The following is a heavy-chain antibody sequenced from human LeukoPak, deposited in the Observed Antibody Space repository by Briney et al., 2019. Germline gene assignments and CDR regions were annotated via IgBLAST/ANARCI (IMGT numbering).Heavy chain of an antibody. Sequence: GGSLRLSCAASGYVFSSYSFNWVRQAPGKGLECVASVNTVSSYIYYADSVRGRFTISRDNANNSVLLKMNSLRAEDMAMYYCVRLRRNSDSSGYFYYYDNPGKGTIVS. V-gene: IGHV3-21*01. J-gene: IGHJ4*02. D-gene: IGHD3-22*01. CDR2: VNTVSSYI. CDR3: VRLRRNSDSSGYFYYYDN. CDR1: GYVFSSYS.